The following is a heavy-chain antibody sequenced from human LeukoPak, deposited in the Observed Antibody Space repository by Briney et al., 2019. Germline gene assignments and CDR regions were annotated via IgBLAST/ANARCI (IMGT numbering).Heavy chain of an antibody. Sequence: SVKVSCKASGGTFSSYAISWVRQAPGQGLEWMGRIIPILGIANYAQKFQGRVTITADKSTSTAYMELSSLRSEDTAVYYCARDCSSTSCRSLYYYYGMDVWGQGTTVTASS. J-gene: IGHJ6*02. CDR2: IIPILGIA. CDR3: ARDCSSTSCRSLYYYYGMDV. V-gene: IGHV1-69*04. CDR1: GGTFSSYA. D-gene: IGHD2-2*01.